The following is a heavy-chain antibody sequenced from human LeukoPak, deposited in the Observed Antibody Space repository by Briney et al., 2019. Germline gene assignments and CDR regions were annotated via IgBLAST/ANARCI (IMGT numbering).Heavy chain of an antibody. V-gene: IGHV3-66*01. CDR3: ARVTGYCSSTSCFPWFYGMDV. J-gene: IGHJ6*02. Sequence: GGSLRLSCAVSGFTVSTSYMTWVRQAPGKGLEWVSAIYSGGTTYYADSVKGRFTISRDNSKNTLYLQMNTLRAEDTAVYYCARVTGYCSSTSCFPWFYGMDVWGQGTTVTVSS. CDR1: GFTVSTSY. CDR2: IYSGGTT. D-gene: IGHD2-2*01.